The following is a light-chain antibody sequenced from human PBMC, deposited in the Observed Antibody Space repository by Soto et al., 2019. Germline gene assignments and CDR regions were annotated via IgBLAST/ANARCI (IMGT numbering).Light chain of an antibody. CDR2: DAS. Sequence: EIVLTQSPATLSSSPGERATLSSRASQSVSSYLAWYQQKPGQAPRLLIYDASNRATGIPARFSGSGSGTDFTLTNSSLEPEDFAVYYCQQRSNWPPYTFGQGTKLEIK. J-gene: IGKJ2*01. CDR3: QQRSNWPPYT. CDR1: QSVSSY. V-gene: IGKV3-11*01.